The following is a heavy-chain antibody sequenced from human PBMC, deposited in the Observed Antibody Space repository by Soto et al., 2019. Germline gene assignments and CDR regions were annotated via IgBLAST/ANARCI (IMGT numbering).Heavy chain of an antibody. CDR1: GVSISSGGYY. CDR3: ARDGSFRRSDYYYGMDV. Sequence: PSEALSLTCTVSGVSISSGGYYWSWIRQHPGKGLEWIGYIYYSGSTYYNPSLKSRVTISVDTSKNQFSLKLSSVTAADTAVYYCARDGSFRRSDYYYGMDVWGQGTTGTVSS. D-gene: IGHD4-17*01. V-gene: IGHV4-31*03. CDR2: IYYSGST. J-gene: IGHJ6*02.